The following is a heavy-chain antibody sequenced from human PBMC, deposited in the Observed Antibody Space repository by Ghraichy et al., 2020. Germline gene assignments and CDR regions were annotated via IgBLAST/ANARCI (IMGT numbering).Heavy chain of an antibody. CDR1: GYTFTGYY. CDR3: ARAGYSGYDWNLRYYFDY. Sequence: ASVKVSCKASGYTFTGYYMHWVRQAPGQGLEWMGWNNPNSGGTNYAQKFQGWVTMTRDTSISTAYMELSRLRSDDTAVYYCARAGYSGYDWNLRYYFDYWGQGTLVTVSA. CDR2: NNPNSGGT. J-gene: IGHJ4*02. V-gene: IGHV1-2*04. D-gene: IGHD5-12*01.